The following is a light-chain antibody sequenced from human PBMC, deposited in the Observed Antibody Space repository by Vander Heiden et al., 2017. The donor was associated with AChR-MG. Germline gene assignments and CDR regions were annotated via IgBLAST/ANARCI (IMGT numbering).Light chain of an antibody. V-gene: IGKV3-15*01. CDR1: QSISNH. J-gene: IGKJ5*01. Sequence: IVLTQSPATLSVSPGERATLSCRASQSISNHLDWYQQKPGQAPRLLISGASTRATGIPARFSGSGSGTEFTLTISSLQSEDFAVYYCQQNYSWPITFGLGTRLEIK. CDR3: QQNYSWPIT. CDR2: GAS.